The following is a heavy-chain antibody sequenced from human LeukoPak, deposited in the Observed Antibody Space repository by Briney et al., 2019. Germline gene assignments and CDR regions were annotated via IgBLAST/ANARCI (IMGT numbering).Heavy chain of an antibody. CDR2: ISSSSSYI. J-gene: IGHJ6*02. CDR3: ASWITMVRGVIRGMDV. CDR1: GFTFSSYS. Sequence: GGSLRLSCAASGFTFSSYSMNWVRQAPGKGLEWVSSISSSSSYIYYADSVKGRFTISRDNAKNSLYLQMNSLRAEDTAVSYCASWITMVRGVIRGMDVWGQGTTVTVSS. D-gene: IGHD3-10*01. V-gene: IGHV3-21*01.